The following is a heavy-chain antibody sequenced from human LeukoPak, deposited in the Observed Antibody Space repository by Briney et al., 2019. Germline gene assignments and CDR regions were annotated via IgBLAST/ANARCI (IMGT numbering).Heavy chain of an antibody. CDR1: GYTFSSYA. CDR2: IIPIFGTA. V-gene: IGHV1-69*05. Sequence: SVKVSCKASGYTFSSYAISWVRQAPGQGLEWMGGIIPIFGTANYAQKFQGRVTITTDESTSTAYMELSSLRSEDTAVYYCVMGVAGPPFDYWGQGTLVTVSS. J-gene: IGHJ4*02. D-gene: IGHD6-19*01. CDR3: VMGVAGPPFDY.